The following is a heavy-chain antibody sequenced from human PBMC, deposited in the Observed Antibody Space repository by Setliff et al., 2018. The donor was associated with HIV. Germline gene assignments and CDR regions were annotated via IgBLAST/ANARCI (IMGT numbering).Heavy chain of an antibody. D-gene: IGHD6-6*01. CDR3: ARLPQDVRSSIDF. J-gene: IGHJ4*02. CDR1: GFTFTDYW. Sequence: SLTLSCAASGFTFTDYWMHWVRQVPGQGLVWVSRINVDGSSISYADSVKGRFTISRDNAKNTLFLQMNSLRAEDTAVYYCARLPQDVRSSIDFWGQGTLVTVSS. V-gene: IGHV3-74*01. CDR2: INVDGSSI.